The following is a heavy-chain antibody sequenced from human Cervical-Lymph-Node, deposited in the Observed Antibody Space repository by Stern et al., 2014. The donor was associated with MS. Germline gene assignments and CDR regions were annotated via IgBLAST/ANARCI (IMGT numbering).Heavy chain of an antibody. D-gene: IGHD6-13*01. J-gene: IGHJ4*02. Sequence: ESGPVLVKPTETLTLTCTVSGFSLTSDRMGVTWIRQPPGKALEWLAHIFSNDEKSYRTSLKSRLTVSKDTSKGQVVLTLTNLDPVDTGTYYCARIIKASSITDYWGQGTLVTVSS. CDR1: GFSLTSDRMG. CDR2: IFSNDEK. V-gene: IGHV2-26*01. CDR3: ARIIKASSITDY.